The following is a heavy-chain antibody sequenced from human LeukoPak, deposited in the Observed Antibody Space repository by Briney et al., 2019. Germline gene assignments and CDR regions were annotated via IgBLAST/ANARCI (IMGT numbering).Heavy chain of an antibody. CDR2: IYHSRST. Sequence: SETLSLTCAVSGGSISSSNWWSWVRQPPGKGLEWIGEIYHSRSTNYNPSLKSRVTISVDKSKNQFSLKLSSVTAADTAVYYCARAPPYYYDSSGYKIEPFDYWGQGTLVTVSS. V-gene: IGHV4-4*02. CDR3: ARAPPYYYDSSGYKIEPFDY. J-gene: IGHJ4*02. CDR1: GGSISSSNW. D-gene: IGHD3-22*01.